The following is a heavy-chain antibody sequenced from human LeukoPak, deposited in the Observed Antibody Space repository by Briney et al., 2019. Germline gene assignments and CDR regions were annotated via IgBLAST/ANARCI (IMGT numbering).Heavy chain of an antibody. D-gene: IGHD3-9*01. CDR3: AKDPHYDILTGYYPFDY. J-gene: IGHJ4*02. CDR2: IKQDGSEK. V-gene: IGHV3-7*03. CDR1: GFTFSSYW. Sequence: GGSLGLSCAASGFTFSSYWMSWVRQAPGKGLEWVANIKQDGSEKYYVDSVKGRFTISRDNAKNSLYLQMNSLRAEDTAVYCCAKDPHYDILTGYYPFDYWGQGTLVTVSS.